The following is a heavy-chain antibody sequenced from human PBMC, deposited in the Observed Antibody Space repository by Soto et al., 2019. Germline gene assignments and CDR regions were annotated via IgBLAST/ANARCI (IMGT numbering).Heavy chain of an antibody. CDR1: GGSISRGGYY. Sequence: PSETLSLTCTVSGGSISRGGYYWSWIRQYPGKGLEWIGYIYYSGSTYYNPSLKSRVTISVDTSKNQFSLKLSSVTAADTAVYYCARDNHSGSYSWVDVWGQGPTVTVSS. CDR3: ARDNHSGSYSWVDV. J-gene: IGHJ6*02. CDR2: IYYSGST. D-gene: IGHD1-26*01. V-gene: IGHV4-31*03.